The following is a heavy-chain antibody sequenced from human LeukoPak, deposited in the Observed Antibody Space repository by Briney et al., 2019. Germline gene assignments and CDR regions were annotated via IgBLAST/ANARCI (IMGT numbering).Heavy chain of an antibody. CDR2: ISSNGSTI. V-gene: IGHV3-48*03. J-gene: IGHJ4*02. CDR3: ARVGIAVAGKRYFDY. Sequence: GGSLRLSCAASGFTFSSYEMNWVRQAPGKGLEWVSYISSNGSTIYYADSVKGRFTISRDNAKNSLYLKMNSLRAEDTAVYYCARVGIAVAGKRYFDYWGQGTLVTVSS. D-gene: IGHD6-19*01. CDR1: GFTFSSYE.